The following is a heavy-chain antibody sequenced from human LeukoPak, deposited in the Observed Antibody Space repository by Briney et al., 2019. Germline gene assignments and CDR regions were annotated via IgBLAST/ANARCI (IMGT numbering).Heavy chain of an antibody. CDR1: GFTFRSYA. D-gene: IGHD6-19*01. V-gene: IGHV3-23*01. CDR3: AKEGRAVAALDY. CDR2: ISGSGGNT. J-gene: IGHJ4*02. Sequence: GGSLRLSCAAYGFTFRSYAMNWVRQAPGKGLEWVSGISGSGGNTYSAESVKGRVTISRDNSKNTLYLQMNSRRAEDTAVYYCAKEGRAVAALDYWGQGTLVTVSS.